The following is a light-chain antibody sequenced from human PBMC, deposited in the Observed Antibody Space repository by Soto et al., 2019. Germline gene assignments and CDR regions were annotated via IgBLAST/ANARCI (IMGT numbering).Light chain of an antibody. Sequence: EIVLTQSPDTLSLSPGERATLSCRASQSFRSSLAWYQQKPGQAPRLLIYDASNMATVIPARFSGSGSGTDFTLTISSLEPEDLAVYYCQQRSKWPPEVTFGPGTKVDIK. CDR3: QQRSKWPPEVT. J-gene: IGKJ3*01. CDR2: DAS. V-gene: IGKV3-11*01. CDR1: QSFRSS.